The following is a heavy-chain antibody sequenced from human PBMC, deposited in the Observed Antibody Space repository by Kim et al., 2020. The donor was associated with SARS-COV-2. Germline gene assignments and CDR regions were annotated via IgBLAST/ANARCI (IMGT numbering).Heavy chain of an antibody. Sequence: SETLSLTCTVSGGSISSSSYYWGWIRQPPGKGLEWIGSTYYSGSTYYNPSLKSRVTVSVDTSKNQFSLKLSSVTAADTAVFYCARLIAAAGDFDYWGQGT. CDR2: TYYSGST. D-gene: IGHD6-25*01. CDR3: ARLIAAAGDFDY. CDR1: GGSISSSSYY. V-gene: IGHV4-39*01. J-gene: IGHJ4*02.